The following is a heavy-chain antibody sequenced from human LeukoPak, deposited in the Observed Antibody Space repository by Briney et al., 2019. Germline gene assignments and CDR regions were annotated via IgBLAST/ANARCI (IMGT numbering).Heavy chain of an antibody. V-gene: IGHV5-51*01. CDR2: IFPGNSDT. D-gene: IGHD3-22*01. CDR3: ASYDSSAYYAS. J-gene: IGHJ5*02. CDR1: GYSFASYW. Sequence: GESLKISCKGSGYSFASYWIGWARQMPGKGLEWMAIIFPGNSDTIYSPSFRGHVTISADKSISTAYLQWSSLKASDTAMYYCASYDSSAYYASWGQGTLVTVSS.